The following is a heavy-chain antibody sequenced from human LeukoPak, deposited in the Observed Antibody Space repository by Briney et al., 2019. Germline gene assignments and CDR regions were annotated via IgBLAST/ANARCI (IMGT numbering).Heavy chain of an antibody. Sequence: GGSLRLSCAASGFTFSSYGMHWVRQAPGKGLERVAVIWYDGSNKYYADSVKGRFTISRYNSKNTLYLQMNSLRAEDTAVYYCARDRGTMVQGVNPLDYWGQGTLVTVSS. D-gene: IGHD3-10*01. V-gene: IGHV3-33*01. CDR3: ARDRGTMVQGVNPLDY. CDR1: GFTFSSYG. CDR2: IWYDGSNK. J-gene: IGHJ4*02.